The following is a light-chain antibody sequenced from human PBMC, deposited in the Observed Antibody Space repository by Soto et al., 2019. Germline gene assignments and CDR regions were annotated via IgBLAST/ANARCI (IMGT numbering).Light chain of an antibody. CDR1: QSITSN. J-gene: IGKJ1*01. CDR3: QQYGSSPWT. Sequence: EIVMTQSPATLSVSPGERATLSCRASQSITSNLAWYQQQPGQAPRLPICGASNRATGIPDRFSGSGSGTDFTLTISRLEPEDFAVYYCQQYGSSPWTFGQGTKVDIK. CDR2: GAS. V-gene: IGKV3-20*01.